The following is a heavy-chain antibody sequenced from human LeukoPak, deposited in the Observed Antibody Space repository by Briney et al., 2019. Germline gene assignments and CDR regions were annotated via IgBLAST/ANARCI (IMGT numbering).Heavy chain of an antibody. J-gene: IGHJ4*02. V-gene: IGHV1-2*02. CDR3: ARAMDSCSSTSCYYFDY. CDR2: INPNSGGT. Sequence: ASVKVSCKASGYTFTGYYMHWVRQAPGQGLEWMGWINPNSGGTNYAQKFQGRVTMTRDMSTSTVYMELSSLRSEDTAVYYCARAMDSCSSTSCYYFDYWGQGTLVTVSS. D-gene: IGHD2-2*01. CDR1: GYTFTGYY.